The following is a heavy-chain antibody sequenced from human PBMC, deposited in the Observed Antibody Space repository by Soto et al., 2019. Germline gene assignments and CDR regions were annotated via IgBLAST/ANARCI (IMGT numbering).Heavy chain of an antibody. Sequence: SETLSLTCTVSGGSISSSSYYWGWIRQPPGKGLEWIGSIYYSGSTYYNPSLKNRVTLSVDTSKKQFSLKLSPVTAADTAVYYCARGGGSYWARRYYFDYWGQGTLVTVSS. CDR1: GGSISSSSYY. V-gene: IGHV4-39*01. CDR2: IYYSGST. J-gene: IGHJ4*02. D-gene: IGHD1-26*01. CDR3: ARGGGSYWARRYYFDY.